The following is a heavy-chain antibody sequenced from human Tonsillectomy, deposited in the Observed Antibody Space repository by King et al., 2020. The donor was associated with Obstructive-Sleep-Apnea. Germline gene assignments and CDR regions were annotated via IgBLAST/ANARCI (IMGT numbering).Heavy chain of an antibody. CDR2: IKQDGSER. CDR3: ARALXWGSXPXXAFDX. J-gene: IGHJ3*02. D-gene: IGHD3-16*01. V-gene: IGHV3-7*04. Sequence: VQLVESGGGLVQPGGSLRLSCAASGFSFSSYWMSWVRQAPGKGLEWVANIKQDGSERYYVDSVKGRFTISRDNAKNSLYLQMNSLRAEDTAVFYCARALXWGSXPXXAFDXWGQGTMXTVSS. CDR1: GFSFSSYW.